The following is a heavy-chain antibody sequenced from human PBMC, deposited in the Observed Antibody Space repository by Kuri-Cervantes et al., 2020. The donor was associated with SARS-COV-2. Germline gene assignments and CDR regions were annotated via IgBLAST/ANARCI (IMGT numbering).Heavy chain of an antibody. Sequence: GGSLRLSCAASGFNFDDHGMSWVRQAPGKGLEWVSGISWNGGITGYADSVKGRFTISRDNAKNSLYLQMNSLRVEDTALYYCATTDYDSSSSTFDIWGQGTMVTVSS. CDR1: GFNFDDHG. CDR3: ATTDYDSSSSTFDI. D-gene: IGHD3-22*01. CDR2: ISWNGGIT. V-gene: IGHV3-20*04. J-gene: IGHJ3*02.